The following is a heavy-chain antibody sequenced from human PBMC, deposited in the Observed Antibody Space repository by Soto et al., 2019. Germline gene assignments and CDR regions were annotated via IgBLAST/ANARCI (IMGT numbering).Heavy chain of an antibody. D-gene: IGHD3-16*01. CDR1: GGSFSGYY. Sequence: PSETLSLTCAVYGGSFSGYYWSWIRQPPGKGLEWIGEINHSGSTNYNPSLKSRVTISVDTSKNQFSLKLSSVTAADTAVYYCAGAGVGGARYYYYYYGMDVWGQGTTVTVSS. J-gene: IGHJ6*02. CDR3: AGAGVGGARYYYYYYGMDV. CDR2: INHSGST. V-gene: IGHV4-34*01.